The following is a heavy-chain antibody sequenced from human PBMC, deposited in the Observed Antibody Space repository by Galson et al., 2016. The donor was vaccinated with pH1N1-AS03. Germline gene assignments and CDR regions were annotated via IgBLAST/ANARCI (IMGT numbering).Heavy chain of an antibody. CDR2: MSYEGTTT. J-gene: IGHJ3*02. D-gene: IGHD6-13*01. CDR3: AREDGGFGSNWLQTDAFDI. Sequence: SLRLSCAASGFIFTHYSMHWVRQAPGKGLEWVAVMSYEGTTTYYADSVKGRFTISRDNSKNTLYMQMNSLRTEDTAVYYCAREDGGFGSNWLQTDAFDIWGQGTMVTGSS. CDR1: GFIFTHYS. V-gene: IGHV3-30-3*01.